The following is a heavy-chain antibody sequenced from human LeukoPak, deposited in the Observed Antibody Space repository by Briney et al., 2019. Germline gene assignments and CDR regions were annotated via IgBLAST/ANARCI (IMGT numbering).Heavy chain of an antibody. CDR2: IKEDGSEK. J-gene: IGHJ4*02. D-gene: IGHD3-16*02. CDR1: GFTLSSSW. Sequence: PGGSLRLSCAGSGFTLSSSWMNWVRQAPGKGLEWVANIKEDGSEKYYVDSVKGRFTISRDNAKNSPYLQMNSLRAEDTAVYYCARYRILASWGQGTLVTVSS. CDR3: ARYRILAS. V-gene: IGHV3-7*04.